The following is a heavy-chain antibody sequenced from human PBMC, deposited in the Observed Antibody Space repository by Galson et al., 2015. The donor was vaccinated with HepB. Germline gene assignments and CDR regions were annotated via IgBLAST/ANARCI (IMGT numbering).Heavy chain of an antibody. CDR2: IDWDDDK. J-gene: IGHJ4*02. CDR1: GFSLSTSGMC. CDR3: AHSIVGARKFDY. D-gene: IGHD1-26*01. Sequence: PALVKPTQTLTLTCTFSGFSLSTSGMCVSWIRQPPGKALEWLARIDWDDDKYYSTSLKTRLTISKDTSKNQVVLTMTNMDPVDTATYYCAHSIVGARKFDYWGQGTLVTVSS. V-gene: IGHV2-70*12.